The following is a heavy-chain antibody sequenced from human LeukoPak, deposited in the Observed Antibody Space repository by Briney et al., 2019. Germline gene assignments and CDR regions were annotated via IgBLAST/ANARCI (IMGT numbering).Heavy chain of an antibody. CDR2: IYTSGST. CDR1: GGSISSYY. J-gene: IGHJ4*02. Sequence: SETLSLTCTVSGGSISSYYWSWLRPPAGKGLEWIGRIYTSGSTNYNPSLKSRVTMSVDTSKNQFSLKLSSVTAADTAVYYCARNRDGYNSFDYWGQGTLVTVSS. CDR3: ARNRDGYNSFDY. D-gene: IGHD5-24*01. V-gene: IGHV4-4*07.